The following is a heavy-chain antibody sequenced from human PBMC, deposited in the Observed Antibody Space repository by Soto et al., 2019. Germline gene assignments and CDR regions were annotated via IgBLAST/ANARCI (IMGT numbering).Heavy chain of an antibody. Sequence: GGSLRLSCAASGFTFSSYGMHWVRQAPGKGLEWVAVISYDGSNKYYADPVKGRFTISRDNSKNTLYLQMNSLRAEDTAVYYCAKDWVDIVVVPAATFFDYWGQGTLVTVSS. CDR2: ISYDGSNK. V-gene: IGHV3-30*18. D-gene: IGHD2-2*03. J-gene: IGHJ4*02. CDR3: AKDWVDIVVVPAATFFDY. CDR1: GFTFSSYG.